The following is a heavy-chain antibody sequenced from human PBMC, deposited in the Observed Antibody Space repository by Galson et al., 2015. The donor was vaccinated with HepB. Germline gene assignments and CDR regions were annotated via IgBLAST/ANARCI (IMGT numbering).Heavy chain of an antibody. CDR3: ATAGLERRYCSSTSCLYNWFDP. J-gene: IGHJ5*02. CDR1: GYTLTELS. Sequence: VKVSCKVSGYTLTELSMHWVRQAPGKGLEWMGGFDPEDGETIYAQKFPGRVTMTEDTSTDTAYMELSSLRSEDTAVYYCATAGLERRYCSSTSCLYNWFDPWGQGTLVTVSS. V-gene: IGHV1-24*01. CDR2: FDPEDGET. D-gene: IGHD2-2*01.